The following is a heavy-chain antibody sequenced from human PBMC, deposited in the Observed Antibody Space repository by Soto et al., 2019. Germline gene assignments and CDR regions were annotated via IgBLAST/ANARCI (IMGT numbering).Heavy chain of an antibody. J-gene: IGHJ6*04. CDR1: GDSFNDYY. D-gene: IGHD4-17*01. CDR3: ARGSGGATVTLDYYYFAMDV. V-gene: IGHV1-2*04. CDR2: INPNGGVT. Sequence: QVQLVQSGAEVRKPGASVTVSCRSSGDSFNDYYIHWVRQAPGQGFEWMGWINPNGGVTKYAQKFQGWVSMTRDTSIRPVYMQLTRLRSAEPAVYYCARGSGGATVTLDYYYFAMDVWGTGARLSVPS.